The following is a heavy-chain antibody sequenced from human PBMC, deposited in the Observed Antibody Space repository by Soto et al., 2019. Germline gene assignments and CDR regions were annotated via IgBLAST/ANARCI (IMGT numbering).Heavy chain of an antibody. J-gene: IGHJ4*02. CDR3: VRVTGYNPPRFDY. D-gene: IGHD5-12*01. Sequence: SVKVSCKASGGTFSSYAISWVRQAPGQGLEWMGGIIPIFGTANYAQKFQGRFTISRDNAKNSLYLQMNSLRDEDTAVFYCVRVTGYNPPRFDYWGQGTLVTVSS. CDR1: GGTFSSYA. CDR2: IIPIFGTA. V-gene: IGHV1-69*05.